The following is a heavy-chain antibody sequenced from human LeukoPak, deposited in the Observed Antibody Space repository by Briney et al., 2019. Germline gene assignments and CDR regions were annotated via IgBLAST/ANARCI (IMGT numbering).Heavy chain of an antibody. CDR3: ARDLGNTGWYTFDY. J-gene: IGHJ4*02. CDR1: GDSVSSINGA. V-gene: IGHV6-1*01. CDR2: TYYRSKWYT. Sequence: SQTLSLTCAISGDSVSSINGAWNWIRQSPSRGLEWLGRTYYRSKWYTDYALSMKGRITINPDTSKNQFSLQLNSVTPDDTAVYYYARDLGNTGWYTFDYWGQGTLVTVSS. D-gene: IGHD6-19*01.